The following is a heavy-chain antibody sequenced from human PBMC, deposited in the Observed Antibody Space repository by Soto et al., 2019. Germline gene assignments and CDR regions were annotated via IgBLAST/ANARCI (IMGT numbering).Heavy chain of an antibody. CDR3: ARESRYGSGASVNHSFAY. J-gene: IGHJ4*01. Sequence: GGSLTLSCAAAGFTFISYGMHWVRQAPGKGLEWVALIWFDGSEKYYTESVKGRFTISRDNSKSTLYLQMDSLRAEETAVYYCARESRYGSGASVNHSFAYWCPGTLLTVSS. CDR2: IWFDGSEK. V-gene: IGHV3-33*01. CDR1: GFTFISYG. D-gene: IGHD3-10*01.